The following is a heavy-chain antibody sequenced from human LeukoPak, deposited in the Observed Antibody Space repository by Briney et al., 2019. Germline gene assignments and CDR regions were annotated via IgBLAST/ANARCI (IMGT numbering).Heavy chain of an antibody. D-gene: IGHD5-12*01. CDR1: GGTFSSYA. CDR2: IIPIFGTA. V-gene: IGHV1-69*13. J-gene: IGHJ4*02. CDR3: ARDPLGYSGYDREEEGDY. Sequence: ASVKVSCKASGGTFSSYAISWVRQAPGQGLDWMGGIIPIFGTANYAQKFQGRVTITADESTSTAYMELSSLRSEDTAVYYCARDPLGYSGYDREEEGDYWGQGTLVTVSS.